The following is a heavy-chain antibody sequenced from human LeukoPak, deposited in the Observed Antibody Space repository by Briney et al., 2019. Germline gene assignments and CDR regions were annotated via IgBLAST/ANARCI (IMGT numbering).Heavy chain of an antibody. Sequence: GGTLRLLRAASVFTFSSYSMNWVRQARGKGLEWVSYISSSSSTIYYADSVKGRFTISRDNAKNSLYLQMNSLRAEDTAVYYCATDYDSTTPGYFDYWGQGTLVTVSS. D-gene: IGHD3-22*01. J-gene: IGHJ4*02. V-gene: IGHV3-48*01. CDR3: ATDYDSTTPGYFDY. CDR2: ISSSSSTI. CDR1: VFTFSSYS.